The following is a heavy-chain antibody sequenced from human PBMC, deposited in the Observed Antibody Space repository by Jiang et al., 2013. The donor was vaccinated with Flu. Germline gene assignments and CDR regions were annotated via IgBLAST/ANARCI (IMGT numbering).Heavy chain of an antibody. J-gene: IGHJ4*02. D-gene: IGHD5/OR15-5a*01. Sequence: PSQTLSLTCNVSGTSISSGEYYWSWVRHRPGKGLEWIGSIYHTGTTDYYPSLKSQVLISVDTSKNQFSLKVRSVTAADTAVYYCASVFYYFDYWGQGTLVTVSS. V-gene: IGHV4-31*01. CDR1: GTSISSGEYY. CDR2: IYHTGTT. CDR3: ASVFYYFDY.